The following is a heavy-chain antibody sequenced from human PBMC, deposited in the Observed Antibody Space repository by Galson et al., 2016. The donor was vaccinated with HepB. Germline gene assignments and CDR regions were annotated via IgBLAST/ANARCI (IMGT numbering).Heavy chain of an antibody. V-gene: IGHV3-30*18. D-gene: IGHD5-12*01. CDR1: GFIFSHYG. J-gene: IGHJ4*02. CDR2: ISYDGSNR. Sequence: SLRLSCAASGFIFSHYGMHWVRQAPGKGLEWVAVISYDGSNRLYADSVKGRSTISRDNSKNTLYLQLTSLRGEDTAVYYCAKERGGHDSGGVDYWGQGTLFIVSS. CDR3: AKERGGHDSGGVDY.